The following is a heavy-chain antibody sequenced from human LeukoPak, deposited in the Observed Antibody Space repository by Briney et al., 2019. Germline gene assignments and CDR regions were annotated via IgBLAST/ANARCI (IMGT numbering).Heavy chain of an antibody. Sequence: PGGSLRLSCAAPGFTFSSYWMSWVRQAPGKGLEWVSYISGSSSTIYYADSVKGRFTISRDNAKNSLYLQMNSLRVEDTAVYYCARDLGYSSGWPFDYWGQGTLVTVSS. V-gene: IGHV3-48*04. CDR1: GFTFSSYW. D-gene: IGHD6-19*01. J-gene: IGHJ4*02. CDR3: ARDLGYSSGWPFDY. CDR2: ISGSSSTI.